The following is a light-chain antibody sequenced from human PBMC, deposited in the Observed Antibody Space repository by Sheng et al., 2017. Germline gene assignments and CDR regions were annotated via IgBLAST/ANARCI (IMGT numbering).Light chain of an antibody. CDR1: SNNIGSYG. J-gene: IGLJ3*02. Sequence: QSALTQEASVSGTVGQKVTLSCAGNSNNIGSYGVGWYQQTSHGTPKCVMFGDSPPSGIPERFSGSKSGTTASLTISGLQPEDEADYYCSTWDYSLSTWVFGGGTKLTVL. CDR3: STWDYSLSTWV. V-gene: IGLV1-44*01. CDR2: GDS.